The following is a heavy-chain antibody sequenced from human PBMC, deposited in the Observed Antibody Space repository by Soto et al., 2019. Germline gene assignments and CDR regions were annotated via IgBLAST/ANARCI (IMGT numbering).Heavy chain of an antibody. CDR3: ARESVTMVRGVRYYYYGMDV. Sequence: SETLSLTCTVSGGSISSYYWSWIRQPPGKGLEWIGYIYYSGSTNYNPSLKSRVTISVDTSKNQFSLKLSSVTAADTAVYYCARESVTMVRGVRYYYYGMDVWGQGTTVTVSS. CDR1: GGSISSYY. CDR2: IYYSGST. V-gene: IGHV4-59*01. J-gene: IGHJ6*02. D-gene: IGHD3-10*01.